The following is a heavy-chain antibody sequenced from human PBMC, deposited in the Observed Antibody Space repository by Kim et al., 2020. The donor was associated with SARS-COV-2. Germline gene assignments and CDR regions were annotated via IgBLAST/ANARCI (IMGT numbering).Heavy chain of an antibody. CDR3: ARGRGVRPYGSGSYFTIDN. J-gene: IGHJ4*02. CDR1: GGSISSGGYY. D-gene: IGHD3-10*01. Sequence: SETLSLTCTVSGGSISSGGYYWSWIRQHPGKGLEWFGYIYYSGSTYYNPSLKSRVTISVDTSKNQFSLKLSSVIAADTAVYYCARGRGVRPYGSGSYFTIDNWGQGTLVTVSS. V-gene: IGHV4-31*03. CDR2: IYYSGST.